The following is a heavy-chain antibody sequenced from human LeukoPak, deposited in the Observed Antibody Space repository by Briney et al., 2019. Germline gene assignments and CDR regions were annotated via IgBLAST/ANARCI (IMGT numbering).Heavy chain of an antibody. CDR1: GFTFSSYE. CDR2: ISSSGSTI. J-gene: IGHJ4*02. Sequence: GGSLRLSCAASGFTFSSYEMNWVRQAPGKGLEWVSDISSSGSTIYYADSVKGRFTISRDNAKNSLYLQMNSLRAEDTAVYYCARGYFDWLRLDYWGQGTLVTVSS. CDR3: ARGYFDWLRLDY. V-gene: IGHV3-48*03. D-gene: IGHD3-9*01.